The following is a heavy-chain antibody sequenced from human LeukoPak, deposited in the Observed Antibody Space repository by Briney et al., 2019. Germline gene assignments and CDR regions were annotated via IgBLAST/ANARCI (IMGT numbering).Heavy chain of an antibody. CDR3: ARDRPDYWDSSTFVRSAFDI. CDR2: ISAYNGKT. Sequence: EASVKVSCKASGYTFSNYGISRVRQAPGQGLEWMGWISAYNGKTKYAQKVQGRVTMTTDTSTSTGYMELRSLTPDDTAVYYCARDRPDYWDSSTFVRSAFDIWGQGTMVTVSS. J-gene: IGHJ3*02. V-gene: IGHV1-18*01. CDR1: GYTFSNYG. D-gene: IGHD3-22*01.